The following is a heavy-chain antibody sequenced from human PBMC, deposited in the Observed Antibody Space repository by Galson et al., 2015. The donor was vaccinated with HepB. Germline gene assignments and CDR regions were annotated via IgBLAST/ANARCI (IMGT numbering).Heavy chain of an antibody. V-gene: IGHV3-74*01. CDR1: GVTISTYW. D-gene: IGHD6-19*01. J-gene: IGHJ4*02. Sequence: SLRLSCAASGVTISTYWMHWVRQAPGKGLVWVSRINGDGSNTYYADSVKGRFTISRDNAKNTVYLQMNSLGAEDTAVYYCARGNVGCGKFDYWGQGILVTVSS. CDR3: ARGNVGCGKFDY. CDR2: INGDGSNT.